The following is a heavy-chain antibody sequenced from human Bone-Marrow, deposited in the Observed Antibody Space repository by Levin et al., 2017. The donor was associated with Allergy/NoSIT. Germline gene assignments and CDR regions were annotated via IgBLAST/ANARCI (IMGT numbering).Heavy chain of an antibody. Sequence: SCAASGFTFSSYGMHWVRQAPGKGLDWVAVIAHDASNEYYADSVKGRFSISRDNFKNTLYLQMNSLGPEDTAVYFCAKDYFGSGSHYKYYFYGMDVWGQGTTVTVSS. V-gene: IGHV3-30*18. J-gene: IGHJ6*02. CDR1: GFTFSSYG. D-gene: IGHD3-10*01. CDR2: IAHDASNE. CDR3: AKDYFGSGSHYKYYFYGMDV.